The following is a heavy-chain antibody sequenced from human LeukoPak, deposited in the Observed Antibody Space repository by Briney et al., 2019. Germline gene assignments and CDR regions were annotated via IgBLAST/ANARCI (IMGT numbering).Heavy chain of an antibody. CDR1: GGSISSGGYY. CDR3: ARVEAAGDWYFDL. D-gene: IGHD6-13*01. V-gene: IGHV4-30-2*01. J-gene: IGHJ2*01. Sequence: SETRSLTCTVSGGSISSGGYYWSWIRQPPGKGLEWIGYIYHSGSTYYNPSLKSRVTISIDTSKNQFSLKLSSVTAADTAVYYCARVEAAGDWYFDLWGRGTLVTVSS. CDR2: IYHSGST.